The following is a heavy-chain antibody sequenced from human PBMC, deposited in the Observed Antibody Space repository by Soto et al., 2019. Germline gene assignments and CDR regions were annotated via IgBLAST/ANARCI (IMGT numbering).Heavy chain of an antibody. Sequence: GGSLRLSCAASGFTFSSYDMHWVRQATGKGLEWVSAIGTAGDTYYPGSVKGRFTISRENAKNSLYLQMNSLRAGDTAVYYCARVRGYYGDPNYWYFDLWGRGTLVTVSS. CDR2: IGTAGDT. CDR1: GFTFSSYD. J-gene: IGHJ2*01. D-gene: IGHD4-17*01. CDR3: ARVRGYYGDPNYWYFDL. V-gene: IGHV3-13*01.